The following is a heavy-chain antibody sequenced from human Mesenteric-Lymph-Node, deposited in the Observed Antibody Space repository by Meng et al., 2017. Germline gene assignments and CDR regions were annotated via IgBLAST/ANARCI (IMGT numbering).Heavy chain of an antibody. D-gene: IGHD2-15*01. CDR2: IYTSGST. Sequence: SETLSLTCTVSGGSISSYYWSWIRQPAGKGLEWIGRIYTSGSTNYNPSLKSRVTMSADTSKNQFSLKLSSVTAADTAVYYCARDSGNAREDCSGGSCYFNRGEYYFDYWGQGTLVTVSS. CDR1: GGSISSYY. CDR3: ARDSGNAREDCSGGSCYFNRGEYYFDY. V-gene: IGHV4-4*07. J-gene: IGHJ4*02.